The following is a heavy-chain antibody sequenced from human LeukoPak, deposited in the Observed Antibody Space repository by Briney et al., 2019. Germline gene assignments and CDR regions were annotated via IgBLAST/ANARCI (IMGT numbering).Heavy chain of an antibody. Sequence: PGGSLRLSCAASGFTFSSYAMSWVRQAPGKGLEWVSAISGSGGSTYYAASVKGRSTISRDNSKNTLYLQMNSLRAEDTAVYYCAKGGYCTNGVCYSNTYFDYWGQGTLVTVSS. CDR3: AKGGYCTNGVCYSNTYFDY. V-gene: IGHV3-23*01. CDR1: GFTFSSYA. CDR2: ISGSGGST. D-gene: IGHD2-8*01. J-gene: IGHJ4*02.